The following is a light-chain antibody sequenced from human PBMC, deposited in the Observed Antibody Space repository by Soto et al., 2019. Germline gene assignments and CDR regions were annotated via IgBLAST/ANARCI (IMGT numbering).Light chain of an antibody. V-gene: IGKV3-20*01. J-gene: IGKJ4*01. Sequence: EIVLTQSPGTLSMSPGERATLSCRASQSVGRDYLAWFQQQPGQAPRLLIYDASTRATGIPDMFSGSGSGKDFNLTFSRLEPEDFAVYFCHQYATSPLTFGGGTKVEF. CDR1: QSVGRDY. CDR3: HQYATSPLT. CDR2: DAS.